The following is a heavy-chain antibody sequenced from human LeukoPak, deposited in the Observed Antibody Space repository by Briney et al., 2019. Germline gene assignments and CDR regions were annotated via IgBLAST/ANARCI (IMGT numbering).Heavy chain of an antibody. V-gene: IGHV4-59*01. CDR3: ARGDCSGGSCYSSYYYMDV. J-gene: IGHJ6*03. CDR1: GGSISSYY. Sequence: SETLSLTCTVSGGSISSYYWIWIRQPPGKGLEWIGYIYYSGSTNYNPSLKSRVTISVDTSKNQFSLKLSSVTAADTAVYYCARGDCSGGSCYSSYYYMDVWGKGTTVTVSS. D-gene: IGHD2-15*01. CDR2: IYYSGST.